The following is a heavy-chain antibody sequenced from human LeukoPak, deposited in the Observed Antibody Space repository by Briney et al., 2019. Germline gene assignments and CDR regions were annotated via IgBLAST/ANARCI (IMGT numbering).Heavy chain of an antibody. D-gene: IGHD6-6*01. Sequence: SVKVSCKASGGTFSSYAISWVRQAPGQGLEWMGGIIPIFGTANYAQRFQGRVTITTDESTSTAYMELSSLRSEDTAVYYCARGPVVAAARTYFDYWGQGTLVTVSS. V-gene: IGHV1-69*05. J-gene: IGHJ4*02. CDR2: IIPIFGTA. CDR3: ARGPVVAAARTYFDY. CDR1: GGTFSSYA.